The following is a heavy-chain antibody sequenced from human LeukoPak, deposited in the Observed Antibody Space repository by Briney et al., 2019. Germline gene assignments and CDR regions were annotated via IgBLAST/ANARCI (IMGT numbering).Heavy chain of an antibody. Sequence: GGSLRLSCTASGFTFDDYAMHWVRQAPGKGLEWVSGISWNSGSIGYADSVKGRFTISRDNAKNSLYLQMNSLRAEDMALYYCAREYSNYFDYWGQGTLVTVSS. CDR1: GFTFDDYA. CDR3: AREYSNYFDY. J-gene: IGHJ4*02. V-gene: IGHV3-9*03. D-gene: IGHD4-11*01. CDR2: ISWNSGSI.